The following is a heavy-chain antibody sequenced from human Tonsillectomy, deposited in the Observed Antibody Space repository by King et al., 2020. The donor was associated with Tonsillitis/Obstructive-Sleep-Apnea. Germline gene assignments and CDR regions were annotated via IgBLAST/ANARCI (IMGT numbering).Heavy chain of an antibody. J-gene: IGHJ4*02. V-gene: IGHV4-39*01. Sequence: QLQESGPGLVKPSETLSLMCTVSGGSISSSDYYWGWIRQPPGKGLEWVGSIYYSGSTYYNPSLKSRVTISVDTSKNQFSLRLSSVTAADTAVYYCARHEGGSSSYYFDYWGQGTLATVSS. CDR1: GGSISSSDYY. CDR3: ARHEGGSSSYYFDY. CDR2: IYYSGST. D-gene: IGHD1-26*01.